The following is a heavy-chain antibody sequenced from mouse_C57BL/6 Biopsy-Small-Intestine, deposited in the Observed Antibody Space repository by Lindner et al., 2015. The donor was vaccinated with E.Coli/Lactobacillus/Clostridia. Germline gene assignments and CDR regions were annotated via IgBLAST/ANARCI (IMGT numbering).Heavy chain of an antibody. J-gene: IGHJ1*03. CDR3: AGGLPWYFDV. CDR2: IYPGDGDT. Sequence: VQLQESGAELVKPGASVKISCKVSGYVFSRYWMNWVKQRPGEGLEWIGQIYPGDGDTNYNGKFKGKATLTADISSSTAYMQLSSLTSEDSAVYFCAGGLPWYFDVWGTGTTVTVSS. V-gene: IGHV1-80*01. CDR1: GYVFSRYW. D-gene: IGHD2-4*01.